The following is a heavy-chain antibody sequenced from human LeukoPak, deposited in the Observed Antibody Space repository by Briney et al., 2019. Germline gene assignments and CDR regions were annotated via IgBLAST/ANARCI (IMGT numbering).Heavy chain of an antibody. Sequence: SETLSLTCTVSGGSISSGGYYWSWIRQHPGKGLEWIGYIYYSGSTYYNPSLKSRVTISVDTSKNQFSLKLSSVTAADTAVYYCASPNTAMAASDYWGQGTLVTVSS. CDR3: ASPNTAMAASDY. V-gene: IGHV4-31*03. D-gene: IGHD5-18*01. J-gene: IGHJ4*02. CDR1: GGSISSGGYY. CDR2: IYYSGST.